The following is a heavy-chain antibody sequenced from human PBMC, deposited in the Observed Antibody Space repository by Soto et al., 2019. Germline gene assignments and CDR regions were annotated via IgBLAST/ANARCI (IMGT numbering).Heavy chain of an antibody. CDR2: ISAYGGDT. V-gene: IGHV1-18*01. CDR1: GYRFTHYG. J-gene: IGHJ3*02. Sequence: QVQLVQSGAEVKKPGASVKVSCKASGYRFTHYGISWVRQAPGQGLEWMGRISAYGGDTNYAQKFQGRVSMTTDTSTSTAYMELRSLRSDDTAVYYCARAGFLVVPTATVGTFDIWGQGTMVTVSS. CDR3: ARAGFLVVPTATVGTFDI. D-gene: IGHD2-2*01.